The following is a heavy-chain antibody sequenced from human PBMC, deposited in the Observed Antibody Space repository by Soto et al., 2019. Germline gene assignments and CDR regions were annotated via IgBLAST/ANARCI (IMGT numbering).Heavy chain of an antibody. CDR2: ISYDGSNK. D-gene: IGHD2-15*01. Sequence: QVQLVVSGGGVVQPGRSLKLSCAASGFTFSSYGIHWVRQAPCKGLEWVAVISYDGSNKYYADSVKGRFTISRDNSKNTLYLQMNSLRAEDTAMYYCVLGYCSGGSCYVHYYGMAVWGQGTTVTVSS. CDR1: GFTFSSYG. J-gene: IGHJ6*02. V-gene: IGHV3-30*03. CDR3: VLGYCSGGSCYVHYYGMAV.